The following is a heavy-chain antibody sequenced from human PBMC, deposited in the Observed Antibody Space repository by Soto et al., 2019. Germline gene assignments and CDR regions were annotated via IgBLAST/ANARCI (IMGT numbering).Heavy chain of an antibody. CDR1: GFTFSNAW. CDR2: IKSKTDGGTT. V-gene: IGHV3-15*01. J-gene: IGHJ4*02. CDR3: TTERTSIAAREFDY. Sequence: GGSLRLSCAASGFTFSNAWMSWVRQAPGKGLEWVGRIKSKTDGGTTDYAAPVKGRFTISRDDSKNTLYLQMNSLKTEDTAVYYCTTERTSIAAREFDYWGQGTLVTVSS. D-gene: IGHD6-6*01.